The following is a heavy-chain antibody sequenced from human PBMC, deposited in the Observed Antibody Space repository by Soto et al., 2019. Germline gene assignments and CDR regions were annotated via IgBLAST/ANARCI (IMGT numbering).Heavy chain of an antibody. Sequence: SLRLSCAASGFTFSSYAMSWVRQAPGKGLEWVSAISGSGGSTYYADSVKGRFTISRDNSKNTLYLQMNSLRAEDTAVYYCAKAVYYDYVWGSYRPPPNWFDPWGQGTLVTVSS. V-gene: IGHV3-23*01. CDR1: GFTFSSYA. D-gene: IGHD3-16*02. J-gene: IGHJ5*02. CDR2: ISGSGGST. CDR3: AKAVYYDYVWGSYRPPPNWFDP.